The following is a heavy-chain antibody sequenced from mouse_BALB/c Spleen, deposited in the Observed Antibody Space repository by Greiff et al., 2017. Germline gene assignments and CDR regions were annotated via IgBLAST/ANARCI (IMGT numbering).Heavy chain of an antibody. CDR2: INPSNGGT. V-gene: IGHV1S81*02. D-gene: IGHD1-2*01. CDR3: TRGGTATDYAMDY. CDR1: GYTFTSYY. J-gene: IGHJ4*01. Sequence: VQLQQPGAELVKPGASVKLSCKASGYTFTSYYMYWVKQRPGQGLEWIGEINPSNGGTNFNEKFKSKATLTVDKSSSTAYMQLSSLTSEDSAVYYCTRGGTATDYAMDYWGQGTSVTVSS.